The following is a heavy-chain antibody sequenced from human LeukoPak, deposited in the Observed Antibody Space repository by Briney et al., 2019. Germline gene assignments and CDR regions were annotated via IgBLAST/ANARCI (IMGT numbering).Heavy chain of an antibody. D-gene: IGHD5-12*01. Sequence: GGSLRLSCAASGFTLTRHAMSWVRQAPGKGLEWVSVIGDRGDITYYADSVKGRFTISRDTSTNTVFLQMNSLGLDDTAVYYCAKEWLQHTKRTDHWGQGTLVTVSS. CDR2: IGDRGDIT. CDR3: AKEWLQHTKRTDH. V-gene: IGHV3-23*01. J-gene: IGHJ4*02. CDR1: GFTLTRHA.